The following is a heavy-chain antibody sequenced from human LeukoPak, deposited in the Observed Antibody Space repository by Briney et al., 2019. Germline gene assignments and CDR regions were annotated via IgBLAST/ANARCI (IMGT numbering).Heavy chain of an antibody. J-gene: IGHJ6*02. D-gene: IGHD2-21*02. V-gene: IGHV3-66*01. CDR2: IYSGGST. CDR3: ASTTAGGMDV. CDR1: GFTFSSYA. Sequence: PGGSLRLSCAASGFTFSSYAMSWVRQAPGKGLEWVSVIYSGGSTYYADSVKGRFTISRDNSKNTLYLQMNSLRAEDTAVYYCASTTAGGMDVWGQGTTVTVSS.